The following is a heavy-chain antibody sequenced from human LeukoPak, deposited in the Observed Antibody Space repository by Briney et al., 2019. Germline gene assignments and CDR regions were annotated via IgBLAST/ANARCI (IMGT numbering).Heavy chain of an antibody. J-gene: IGHJ3*01. V-gene: IGHV3-9*01. CDR1: GFTFNDYA. Sequence: GRSLRLSCAACGFTFNDYAMQWVRQAPGKGVEWVSGIGLNSVARGYADSVRGRFTISRDNAKNSLYLQMNSLRPEDTALYYCTKRALKGIGAAGDVYDVWGQGTMVTVSS. CDR3: TKRALKGIGAAGDVYDV. CDR2: IGLNSVAR. D-gene: IGHD6-13*01.